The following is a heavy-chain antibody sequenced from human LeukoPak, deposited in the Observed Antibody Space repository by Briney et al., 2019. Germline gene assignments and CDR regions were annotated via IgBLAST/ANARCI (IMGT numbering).Heavy chain of an antibody. CDR3: VRGWSIAARRGAFDI. CDR1: GYTFTGYY. CDR2: ISAYNGNT. J-gene: IGHJ3*02. V-gene: IGHV1-18*04. D-gene: IGHD6-6*01. Sequence: ASVKVSCKASGYTFTGYYMHWVRQAPGQGLEWMGWISAYNGNTNYAQKLQGRVTMTTDTSTSTAYMELRSLRSDDTAVYYCVRGWSIAARRGAFDIWGQGTMVTVSS.